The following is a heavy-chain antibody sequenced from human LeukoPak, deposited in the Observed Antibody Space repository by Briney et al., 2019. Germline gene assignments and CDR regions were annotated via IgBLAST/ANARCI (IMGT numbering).Heavy chain of an antibody. CDR1: GGSISSSSYY. J-gene: IGHJ4*02. Sequence: SETLSLTCTVSGGSISSSSYYWGWIRQPPGKGLEWIGSIYYSGSTYYNPSLKSRVTIPVDTSKNQFSLKLSSVTAADTAVYYCAIAAAGFYYFDYWGQGTLVTVSS. V-gene: IGHV4-39*01. D-gene: IGHD6-13*01. CDR2: IYYSGST. CDR3: AIAAAGFYYFDY.